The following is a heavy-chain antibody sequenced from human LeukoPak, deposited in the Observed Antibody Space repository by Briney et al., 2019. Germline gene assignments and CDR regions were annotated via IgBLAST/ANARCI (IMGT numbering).Heavy chain of an antibody. CDR3: ARPFYGDYVPDGFEI. D-gene: IGHD4-17*01. J-gene: IGHJ3*02. Sequence: PSETLSLTCTVSGGSISSSSYYWGWIRQPPGKGLEWIGSIYYSGSTYYNPSLKSRVTISVDTSKNQFSLKLSSVTAADTAVYYCARPFYGDYVPDGFEIWGQGKMV. CDR1: GGSISSSSYY. V-gene: IGHV4-39*01. CDR2: IYYSGST.